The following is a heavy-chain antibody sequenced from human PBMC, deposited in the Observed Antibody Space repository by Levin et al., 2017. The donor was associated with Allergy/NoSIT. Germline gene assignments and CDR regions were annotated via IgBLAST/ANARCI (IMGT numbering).Heavy chain of an antibody. CDR1: GFTFSSYW. Sequence: GESLKISCAASGFTFSSYWMHWVRQAPGKGLVWVSRINSDGSSTSYADSVKGRFTISRDNAKNTLYLQMNSLRAEDTAVYYCARENGYSSSWYHRGRWFDPWGQGTLVTVSS. J-gene: IGHJ5*02. CDR2: INSDGSST. CDR3: ARENGYSSSWYHRGRWFDP. D-gene: IGHD6-13*01. V-gene: IGHV3-74*01.